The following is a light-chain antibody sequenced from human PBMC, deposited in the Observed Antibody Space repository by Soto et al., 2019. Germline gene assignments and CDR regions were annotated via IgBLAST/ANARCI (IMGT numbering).Light chain of an antibody. J-gene: IGLJ3*02. CDR3: SSYVSTSTLGV. CDR1: TIDFYTYNY. Sequence: QLVLTQPASVSGSPGQSITISCTGATIDFYTYNYVSWYQQHPGKAPRLLIYEVSNRPSGVSPRFSGSKSGNTASLTISGLQAQDEADYYCSSYVSTSTLGVFGGGTKLTVL. CDR2: EVS. V-gene: IGLV2-14*01.